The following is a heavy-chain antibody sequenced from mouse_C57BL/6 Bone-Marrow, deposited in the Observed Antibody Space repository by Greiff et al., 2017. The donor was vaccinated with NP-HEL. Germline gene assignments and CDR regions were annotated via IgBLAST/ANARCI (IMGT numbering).Heavy chain of an antibody. D-gene: IGHD1-1*01. V-gene: IGHV5-17*01. CDR2: ISSGSSTI. Sequence: EVMLVESGGGLVKPGGSLKLSCAASGFTFSDYGMHWVRQAPEKGLEWVAYISSGSSTIYYADTVTGRFTISRDNAKNTLFLQITSLRSEDTAMYYCATFLHYYGSSFDYWGQGTTLTVSS. CDR3: ATFLHYYGSSFDY. CDR1: GFTFSDYG. J-gene: IGHJ2*01.